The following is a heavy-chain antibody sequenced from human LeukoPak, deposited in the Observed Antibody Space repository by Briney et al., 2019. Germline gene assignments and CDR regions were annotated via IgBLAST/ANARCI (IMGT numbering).Heavy chain of an antibody. CDR1: GGSFSGYY. V-gene: IGHV4-34*01. Sequence: SETLTLTCAVYGGSFSGYYWSWIRQPPGKGLEWIGEINHSGSTNYNPSLKSRVTISVDTSKNQFSLKLSSVTAADTAVYYCARGDYSNYVGYWGQGTLVTVSS. CDR2: INHSGST. D-gene: IGHD4-4*01. J-gene: IGHJ4*02. CDR3: ARGDYSNYVGY.